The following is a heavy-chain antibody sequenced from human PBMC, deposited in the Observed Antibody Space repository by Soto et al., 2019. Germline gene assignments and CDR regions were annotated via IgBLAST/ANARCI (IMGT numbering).Heavy chain of an antibody. CDR1: GGSISSGGYY. Sequence: PSETLSLTCTVSGGSISSGGYYWSWIRQHPGKGLEWIGYIYYSGSTYYNPSLKSRVTISVDTSKNQFSLKLSSVTAADTAVYYCARDQNHDFWSGYYGRGAFDIWGQGTMVTVSS. CDR3: ARDQNHDFWSGYYGRGAFDI. J-gene: IGHJ3*02. D-gene: IGHD3-3*01. V-gene: IGHV4-31*03. CDR2: IYYSGST.